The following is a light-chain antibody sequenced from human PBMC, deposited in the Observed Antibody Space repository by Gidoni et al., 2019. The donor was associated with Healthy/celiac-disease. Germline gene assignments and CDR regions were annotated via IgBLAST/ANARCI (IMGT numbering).Light chain of an antibody. CDR3: QQYNNWPPGT. V-gene: IGKV3-15*01. Sequence: EIVMTQSPATLAGSPGARATLSCRASQSVSSNFAWSQQKPGQAPRLLISGASTRAPGIPARFSGSGSGTEFTLTISSLQSEDFAVYDCQQYNNWPPGTFGPGTKVDIK. CDR2: GAS. J-gene: IGKJ3*01. CDR1: QSVSSN.